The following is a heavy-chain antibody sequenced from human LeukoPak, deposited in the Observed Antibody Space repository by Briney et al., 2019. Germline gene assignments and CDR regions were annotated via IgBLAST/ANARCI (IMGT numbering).Heavy chain of an antibody. D-gene: IGHD3-10*01. J-gene: IGHJ6*04. CDR1: GFTFSSYA. Sequence: GGSLRLSCAASGFTFSSYAMHWVRQAPDEGLEWVAIISYDGSTKYYAVSVKGRFTISRDNSKNTLYLQLNSLRAEDTAVYYCARGLGVRGVMDVWGKGTTVTVSS. CDR2: ISYDGSTK. CDR3: ARGLGVRGVMDV. V-gene: IGHV3-30*04.